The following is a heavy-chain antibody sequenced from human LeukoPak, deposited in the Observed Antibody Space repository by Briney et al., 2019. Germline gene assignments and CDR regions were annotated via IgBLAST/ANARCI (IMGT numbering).Heavy chain of an antibody. D-gene: IGHD4-11*01. CDR3: AKDPPRAAWFSADYTNYGD. V-gene: IGHV3-23*01. J-gene: IGHJ4*02. CDR2: ITSSGGST. Sequence: WIRQPPGKGLEWVSGITSSGGSTYYADSVRGRFTISRDNSKNTLYLQMNSLRVEDTAVYYCAKDPPRAAWFSADYTNYGDWGQGTLVTVSS.